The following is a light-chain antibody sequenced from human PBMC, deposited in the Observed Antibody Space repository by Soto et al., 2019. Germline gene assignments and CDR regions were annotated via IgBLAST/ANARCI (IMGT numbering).Light chain of an antibody. CDR2: DVS. CDR1: GSDVGGYNY. CDR3: NSYTSSSTLV. V-gene: IGLV2-14*03. Sequence: QSVLTQPASVSGSPGQSITISCTGTGSDVGGYNYVSWYQQHPGKAPKLVIYDVSDRPSGVSNRFSGSKSGNTASLTISGLQAEDEADYYCNSYTSSSTLVFGGGTKLTVL. J-gene: IGLJ2*01.